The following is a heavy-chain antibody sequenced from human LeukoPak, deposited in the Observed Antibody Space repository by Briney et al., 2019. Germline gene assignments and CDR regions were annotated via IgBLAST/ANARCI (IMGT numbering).Heavy chain of an antibody. CDR1: GFTFSSYS. CDR2: ISSSSSYI. CDR3: TREKGFGDAFDI. D-gene: IGHD3-10*01. Sequence: GGSLRLSCAASGFTFSSYSMNWVRQAPGKGLEWVSSISSSSSYIYYADSVKGRFTISRDNAKNSLYLQMNSLRVEDTAVYFCTREKGFGDAFDIWGQGTTVAVSS. V-gene: IGHV3-21*04. J-gene: IGHJ3*02.